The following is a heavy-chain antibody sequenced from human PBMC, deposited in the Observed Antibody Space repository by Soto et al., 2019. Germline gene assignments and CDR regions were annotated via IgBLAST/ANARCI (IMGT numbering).Heavy chain of an antibody. CDR2: IIPIFGTA. V-gene: IGHV1-69*13. Sequence: SVKVSCKASGGTFSSYAISWVRQAPGQGLEWMGGIIPIFGTANYAQKFQGRVTITADESTSTAYMELSSLRSEDTAAYYCARHPGGRGYSYGMDVWGQGTMVSVAS. J-gene: IGHJ6*02. CDR3: ARHPGGRGYSYGMDV. CDR1: GGTFSSYA. D-gene: IGHD2-15*01.